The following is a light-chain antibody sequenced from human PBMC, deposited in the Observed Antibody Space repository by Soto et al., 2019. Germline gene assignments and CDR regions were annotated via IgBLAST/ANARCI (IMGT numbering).Light chain of an antibody. V-gene: IGKV1-27*01. CDR3: QKYNSAPPAA. CDR1: QGISNY. Sequence: DIQMTQSPSSLSASVGDRVTITCRASQGISNYLAWYQQKPGKVPKLLIYAASTLQSGVPSRFSGSGSGTDFTLTISSLQPEDVATYYCQKYNSAPPAAVGQGTRLEIK. J-gene: IGKJ5*01. CDR2: AAS.